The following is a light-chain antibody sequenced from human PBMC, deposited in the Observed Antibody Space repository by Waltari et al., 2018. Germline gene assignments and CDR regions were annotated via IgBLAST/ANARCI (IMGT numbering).Light chain of an antibody. CDR3: HQYNDGPPFN. J-gene: IGKJ2*01. CDR1: QSVTTN. Sequence: EIVMTQSPATLSVSPGERAILSCRASQSVTTNRAWYQQKPGQAPRLPIHGASTRATDIPAGFSGSGSGTEFTLTISSLQSEDCAVYYCHQYNDGPPFNFGQGTKLEIK. V-gene: IGKV3-15*01. CDR2: GAS.